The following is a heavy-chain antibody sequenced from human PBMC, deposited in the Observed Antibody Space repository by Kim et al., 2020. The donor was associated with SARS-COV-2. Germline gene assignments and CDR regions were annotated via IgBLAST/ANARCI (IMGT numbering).Heavy chain of an antibody. D-gene: IGHD6-19*01. CDR2: T. CDR3: AKAVSGWYFDY. V-gene: IGHV3-23*01. J-gene: IGHJ4*02. Sequence: TNGADSVKGRFTISRYNSKSTLYLQMNSLRAEDTAVYYCAKAVSGWYFDYWGQGTLVTVSS.